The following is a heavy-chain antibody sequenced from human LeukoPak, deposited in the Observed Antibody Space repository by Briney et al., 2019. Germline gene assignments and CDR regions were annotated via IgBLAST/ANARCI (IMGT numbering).Heavy chain of an antibody. CDR1: GGAISSSY. Sequence: PSETLSLTCTASGGAISSSYWAWIRKPPGKGLEWIGSTYYSGSTNYNPSLKSRVTISVDTAKTQSSLKLSSVTAADTGADYRARSVEYYYDRSGYYAYYFDYGGERWLVTVSS. CDR2: TYYSGST. CDR3: ARSVEYYYDRSGYYAYYFDY. V-gene: IGHV4-59*01. J-gene: IGHJ4*01. D-gene: IGHD3-22*01.